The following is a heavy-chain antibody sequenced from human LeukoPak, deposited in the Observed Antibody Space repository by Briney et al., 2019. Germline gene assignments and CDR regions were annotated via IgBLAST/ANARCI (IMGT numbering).Heavy chain of an antibody. CDR2: ISGSGGST. J-gene: IGHJ6*02. V-gene: IGHV3-23*01. D-gene: IGHD6-19*01. Sequence: GGSLRLSCAASGFTFSSYAMSWVRQAPGKGLEWGSAISGSGGSTYYAGSAKGRFTIYRDNSKNTLYLQMNSLRAEDTAVYYCAKDADSSGWDWLGSYYGVDVWGQGTTVTVSS. CDR3: AKDADSSGWDWLGSYYGVDV. CDR1: GFTFSSYA.